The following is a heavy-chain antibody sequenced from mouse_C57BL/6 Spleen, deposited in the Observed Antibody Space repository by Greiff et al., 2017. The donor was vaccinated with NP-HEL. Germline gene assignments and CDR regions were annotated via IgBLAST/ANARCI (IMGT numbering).Heavy chain of an antibody. V-gene: IGHV5-4*01. CDR2: ISDGGSYT. CDR3: ARDRDYYGSSSWYFDV. D-gene: IGHD1-1*01. Sequence: EVQLVESGGGLVKPGGSLKLSCAASGFTFSSYAMSWVRQTPEKRLEWVATISDGGSYTYYPDNVKGRFTISRDNAKNNLYLQMSHLKSEDTAMYYCARDRDYYGSSSWYFDVWGTGTTVTVSS. CDR1: GFTFSSYA. J-gene: IGHJ1*03.